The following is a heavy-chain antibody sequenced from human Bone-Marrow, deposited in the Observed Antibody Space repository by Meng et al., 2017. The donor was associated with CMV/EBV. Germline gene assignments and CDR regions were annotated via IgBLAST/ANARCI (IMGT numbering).Heavy chain of an antibody. V-gene: IGHV3-30-3*01. CDR3: AREGYATYYLDY. CDR1: EFTFSSYA. Sequence: GESLKISCAASEFTFSSYAMHWVRQAPCKGLEWVAVISYDGGNKYYAESVKGRFTISRDNSKNTLYLQMNSLRAEDTAVYYCAREGYATYYLDYWGQGTLVTVSS. D-gene: IGHD5-12*01. J-gene: IGHJ4*02. CDR2: ISYDGGNK.